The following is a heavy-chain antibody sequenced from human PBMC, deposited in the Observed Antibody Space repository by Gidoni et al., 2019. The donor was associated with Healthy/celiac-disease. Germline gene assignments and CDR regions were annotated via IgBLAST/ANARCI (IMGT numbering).Heavy chain of an antibody. CDR1: GFTFGDYA. J-gene: IGHJ3*02. CDR2: IRSKADGGTT. CDR3: TRDRATNIKGDI. V-gene: IGHV3-49*04. Sequence: EVQLVESGGGLVQPGRSLRLSCTASGFTFGDYAMSWVRQAPGKGLEWVGFIRSKADGGTTEYAASVKGRFTISRDDSKSIAYLQMNSLKTEDTAVYYCTRDRATNIKGDIWGQGTMVTVSS.